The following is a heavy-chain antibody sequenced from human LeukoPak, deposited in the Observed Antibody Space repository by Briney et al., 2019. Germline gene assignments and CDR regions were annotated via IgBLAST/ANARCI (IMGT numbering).Heavy chain of an antibody. V-gene: IGHV1-69*05. D-gene: IGHD3-10*01. J-gene: IGHJ4*02. CDR1: GGTFSSYA. CDR3: AREGQYGSGTLDY. Sequence: ASVKVSCKASGGTFSSYAISWVRQAPGQGLEWMGGIIPIFGTANYAQKFQGRVTITTDESTSTAYMELSSLRSEDTAVYYCAREGQYGSGTLDYWGQGTLVTVSS. CDR2: IIPIFGTA.